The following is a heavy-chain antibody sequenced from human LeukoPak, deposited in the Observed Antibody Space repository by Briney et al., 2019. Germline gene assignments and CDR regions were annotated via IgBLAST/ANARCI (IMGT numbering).Heavy chain of an antibody. CDR3: ARDIAVAGRYYFDY. V-gene: IGHV3-7*03. Sequence: GGSLRLSCAASGFTFSSYWMSWARQAPGKGLEWVANIKQDGSEKYYVDSVKGRFTISRDNAKNPLYLQMNSLRAEDTAVYYCARDIAVAGRYYFDYWGQGTLVTVSS. CDR2: IKQDGSEK. CDR1: GFTFSSYW. D-gene: IGHD6-19*01. J-gene: IGHJ4*02.